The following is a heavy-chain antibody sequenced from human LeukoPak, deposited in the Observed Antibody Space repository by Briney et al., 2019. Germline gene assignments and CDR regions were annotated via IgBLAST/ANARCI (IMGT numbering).Heavy chain of an antibody. D-gene: IGHD2-2*01. Sequence: GASVKVSCKTSGYTFTSYGISWVRQAPGQGLEWMGWISAYNGNTNYAQKLQGRVTMTTDTSTSTAYMELRSLRSDDTAVYYCARDPTLPAAANFFDYWGQGTLATVSS. J-gene: IGHJ4*02. CDR1: GYTFTSYG. V-gene: IGHV1-18*01. CDR3: ARDPTLPAAANFFDY. CDR2: ISAYNGNT.